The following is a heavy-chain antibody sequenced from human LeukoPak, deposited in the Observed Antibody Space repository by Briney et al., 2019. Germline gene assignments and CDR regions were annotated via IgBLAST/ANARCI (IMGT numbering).Heavy chain of an antibody. D-gene: IGHD3-9*01. CDR2: IKSDGSVT. CDR1: GFTFSSYW. CDR3: ARLDILTGNYYYFEY. V-gene: IGHV3-74*01. J-gene: IGHJ4*02. Sequence: PGGSLRLSCAASGFTFSSYWMHWVRQAPGKGLVWVSRIKSDGSVTTYADSVKGRFTISRDNAKNTLYLQMNSLRAEDTAVYFCARLDILTGNYYYFEYLGQGSLVTVSS.